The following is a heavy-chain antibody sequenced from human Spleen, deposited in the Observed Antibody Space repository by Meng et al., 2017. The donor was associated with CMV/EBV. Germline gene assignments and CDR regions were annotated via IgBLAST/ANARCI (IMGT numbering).Heavy chain of an antibody. D-gene: IGHD5-24*01. CDR3: ATEREYYYGMDV. Sequence: SETLSLTCTVSGDSISNYYWSWIRQPAGKGLEWIGRIYSSGSANYNPSLKSPITMSVDTSKNHFSLKLTSVTAADTAVYYCATEREYYYGMDVWGQGTTVTVSS. CDR1: GDSISNYY. J-gene: IGHJ6*02. V-gene: IGHV4-4*07. CDR2: IYSSGSA.